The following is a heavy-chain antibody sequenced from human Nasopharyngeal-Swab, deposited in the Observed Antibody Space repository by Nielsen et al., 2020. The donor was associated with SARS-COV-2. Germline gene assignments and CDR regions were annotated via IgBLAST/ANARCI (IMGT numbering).Heavy chain of an antibody. CDR1: GYTFTGHN. CDR2: FYPRGDST. Sequence: ASVKVSCKASGYTFTGHNMHWVRQAPGQGLEWMAIFYPRGDSTSHAQKFQGRLTMSTDTTTSTVYMELNSLRAEDTAVYYCARDLGGGYCTTTNCPGSWGQGTLVTVSS. D-gene: IGHD2-2*01. CDR3: ARDLGGGYCTTTNCPGS. J-gene: IGHJ1*01. V-gene: IGHV1-46*01.